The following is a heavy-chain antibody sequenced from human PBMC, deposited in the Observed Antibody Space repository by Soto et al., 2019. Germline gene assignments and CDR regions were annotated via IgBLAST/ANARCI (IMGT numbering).Heavy chain of an antibody. J-gene: IGHJ6*02. D-gene: IGHD3-3*01. CDR3: ARLSAGIFGVVTQAYYYYYGMDV. Sequence: SETLSLTCAVSGGSISSGGYSWSWIRQPPGKGLEWIGYIYHSGSTYYNPSLKSRVTISVDRSKNQFSLKLSSVTAADTAVYYCARLSAGIFGVVTQAYYYYYGMDVWGQGTTVTVSS. V-gene: IGHV4-30-2*01. CDR2: IYHSGST. CDR1: GGSISSGGYS.